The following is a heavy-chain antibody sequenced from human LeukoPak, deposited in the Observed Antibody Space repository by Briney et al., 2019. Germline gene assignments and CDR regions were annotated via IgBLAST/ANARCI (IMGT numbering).Heavy chain of an antibody. CDR3: TRQQPGYSSGWYGRYYYMDV. J-gene: IGHJ6*03. CDR2: IRSKANSYAT. D-gene: IGHD6-19*01. V-gene: IGHV3-73*01. CDR1: GFTFSGSA. Sequence: PGGSLRLSCAASGFTFSGSAMHWVRQASGKGLEWVGRIRSKANSYATAYAASVKGRFTISRDDSKNTAYLQMNSLKTEDTAVYYCTRQQPGYSSGWYGRYYYMDVWGKGTTVTVSS.